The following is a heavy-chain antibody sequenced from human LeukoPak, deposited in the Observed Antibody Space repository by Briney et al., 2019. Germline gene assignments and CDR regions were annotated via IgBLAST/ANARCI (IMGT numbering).Heavy chain of an antibody. Sequence: SETLSLSCAVYGGSFSGYYWSWIRQPPGKGLEWIGEINNSGSTNYNPSLKSRVTISVDTSKNQFSLKLSSVTAADTAVYYCARLRLAGYSYGFRWFDPWGQGTLVTVSS. CDR3: ARLRLAGYSYGFRWFDP. CDR2: INNSGST. D-gene: IGHD5-18*01. CDR1: GGSFSGYY. J-gene: IGHJ5*02. V-gene: IGHV4-34*01.